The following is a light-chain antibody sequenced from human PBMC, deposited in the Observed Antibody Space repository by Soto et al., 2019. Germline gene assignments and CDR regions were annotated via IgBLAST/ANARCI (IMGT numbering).Light chain of an antibody. CDR2: DIS. CDR1: QTVSRN. V-gene: IGKV3-15*01. Sequence: EVVMTQSPATLSVSPGERATLSCRASQTVSRNLAWYQQRPGQAPRLLIYDISNRATGVPARFSGSGSETEFNITIRSLQSEDCEVYFCQQYNNWPSFGKGTRREIK. CDR3: QQYNNWPS. J-gene: IGKJ5*01.